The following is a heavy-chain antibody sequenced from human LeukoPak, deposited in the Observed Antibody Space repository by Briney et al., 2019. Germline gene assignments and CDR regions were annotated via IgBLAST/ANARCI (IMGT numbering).Heavy chain of an antibody. CDR3: ARGNNYIRGRVNGREVRSFYFDS. CDR2: ISSSGTT. Sequence: SETLSLTCTVSGGSISTYFWSWIRQPPGKGLEWIGYISSSGTTNYNPSLKSRVTISVDTSKNQFSLKLSSVTAADTAVFYCARGNNYIRGRVNGREVRSFYFDSWGQGTPVTVSS. CDR1: GGSISTYF. J-gene: IGHJ4*02. D-gene: IGHD5-24*01. V-gene: IGHV4-59*01.